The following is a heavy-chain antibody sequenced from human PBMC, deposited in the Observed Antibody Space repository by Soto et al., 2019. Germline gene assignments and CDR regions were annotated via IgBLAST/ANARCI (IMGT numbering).Heavy chain of an antibody. V-gene: IGHV4-30-4*01. CDR3: ARAITMVRGVRIRPYYLDY. Sequence: SETLSLTCTVSGGSISSGDYYWSWIRQPPGKGLEWIGYIYYSGSTYYNPSLKSRVTISVDTSKNQFSLKLSSVTAADTAVYYCARAITMVRGVRIRPYYLDYWGQGTLVTVSS. CDR2: IYYSGST. D-gene: IGHD3-10*01. J-gene: IGHJ4*02. CDR1: GGSISSGDYY.